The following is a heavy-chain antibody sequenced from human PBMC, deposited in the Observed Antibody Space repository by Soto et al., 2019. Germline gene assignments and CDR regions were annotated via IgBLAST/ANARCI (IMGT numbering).Heavy chain of an antibody. D-gene: IGHD2-8*02. CDR3: ARDKITGLFDY. Sequence: SETLSLTCAVYGGSFSGYSWTWIRQPPGTGLEWIREINHTGSTNYNPSLKSRVTISVDTSKNQFSLKLTSVTAADTAVYYCARDKITGLFDYWGQGTLVTVS. CDR2: INHTGST. CDR1: GGSFSGYS. J-gene: IGHJ4*02. V-gene: IGHV4-34*01.